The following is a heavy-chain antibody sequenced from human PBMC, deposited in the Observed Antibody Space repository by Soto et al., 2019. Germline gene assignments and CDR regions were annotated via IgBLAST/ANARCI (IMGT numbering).Heavy chain of an antibody. J-gene: IGHJ4*02. CDR3: ARTLSGSGSYYGYYFDY. D-gene: IGHD3-10*01. CDR2: INPNSGGT. V-gene: IGHV1-2*04. Sequence: ASVKVSCKASGYTFTGYYMHWVRQAPGQGLEWMGWINPNSGGTNYAQKFQGWVTMTRDTSISTAYMELSRLRSDDTAVYYCARTLSGSGSYYGYYFDYWGQGTLVTVSS. CDR1: GYTFTGYY.